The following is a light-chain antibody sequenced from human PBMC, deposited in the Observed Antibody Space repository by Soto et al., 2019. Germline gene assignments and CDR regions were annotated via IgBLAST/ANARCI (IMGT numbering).Light chain of an antibody. J-gene: IGKJ1*01. CDR2: AAS. Sequence: DIQLTQSPSSLSASVGDRVTITCRASQRISNYLGWYQQKPGKAPTRLIYAASCLRGGVPSRFSGSGSGTEFTLTISSLQPDDFATYYCLQHNSYPWTFGQGTKVDIK. CDR3: LQHNSYPWT. V-gene: IGKV1-17*01. CDR1: QRISNY.